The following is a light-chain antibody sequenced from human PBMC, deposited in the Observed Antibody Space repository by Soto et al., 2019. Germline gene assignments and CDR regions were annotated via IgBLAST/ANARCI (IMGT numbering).Light chain of an antibody. J-gene: IGLJ1*01. CDR3: ASFRSGTILV. CDR1: SSDVGGYNY. V-gene: IGLV2-14*01. Sequence: QSALTRPASVSGSPGQSITISCTGTSSDVGGYNYVSWYQQHPGKAPKLMIYEVSNRPPGVSNRFSGSKSGNTASLTISGLQAEDEADYFCASFRSGTILVFGSATKVTVL. CDR2: EVS.